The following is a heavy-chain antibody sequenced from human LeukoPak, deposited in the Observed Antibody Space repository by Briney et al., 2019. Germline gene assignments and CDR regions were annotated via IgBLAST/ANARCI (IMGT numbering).Heavy chain of an antibody. V-gene: IGHV4-34*01. CDR2: INHSGST. CDR3: ARGSSICSGGSCYSRVYYYYGMDV. J-gene: IGHJ6*02. D-gene: IGHD2-15*01. Sequence: PSETLSLTCAVYGGSFSGYYWSWIRRPPGKGLEWIGEINHSGSTNYNPSLKSRVTISVDTSKNQFSLKLSSVTAADTAVYYCARGSSICSGGSCYSRVYYYYGMDVWGQGTTVTVSS. CDR1: GGSFSGYY.